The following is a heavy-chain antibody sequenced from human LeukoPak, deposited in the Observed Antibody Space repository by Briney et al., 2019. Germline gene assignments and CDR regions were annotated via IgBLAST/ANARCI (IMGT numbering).Heavy chain of an antibody. V-gene: IGHV1-18*04. CDR3: ARISYNRTAPVHAFDI. CDR1: RYTFTSNY. Sequence: SSVKVSCKAFRYTFTSNYMHGVRQAPGQGLEWMGYIITYNGNTNYAQKPQGRVTMTTDTATSPAYIELKSLRSDDPAGYYCARISYNRTAPVHAFDIWGQGTMVTVSS. J-gene: IGHJ3*02. CDR2: IITYNGNT. D-gene: IGHD1-14*01.